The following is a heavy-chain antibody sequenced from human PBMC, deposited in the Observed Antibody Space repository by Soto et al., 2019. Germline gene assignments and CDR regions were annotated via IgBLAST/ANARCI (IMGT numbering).Heavy chain of an antibody. V-gene: IGHV3-33*01. CDR1: GFTFSSYG. Sequence: PGGSLRLSCAASGFTFSSYGMHWVRQAPGKGLEWVAVIWYDGSNKYYADSVKGRFTISRDNSKNTLYLQMNSQRAEDTAVYYCARDGYGSGSYYIDYWGQGTLVTVSS. CDR2: IWYDGSNK. CDR3: ARDGYGSGSYYIDY. D-gene: IGHD3-10*01. J-gene: IGHJ4*02.